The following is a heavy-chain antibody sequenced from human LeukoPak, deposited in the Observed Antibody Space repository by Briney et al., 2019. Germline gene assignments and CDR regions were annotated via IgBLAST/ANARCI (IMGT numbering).Heavy chain of an antibody. CDR3: ASSTQISKYADY. V-gene: IGHV3-20*04. D-gene: IGHD2-2*01. J-gene: IGHJ4*02. Sequence: GGSLRLSCAASGFTFEDYGMSWVRQVPGKGLEWVSGINWRGGSTDYAGSVKGRFTISRDNAKNTLYLQVNSLRAEDTAVYYCASSTQISKYADYWGQGALVTVSS. CDR1: GFTFEDYG. CDR2: INWRGGST.